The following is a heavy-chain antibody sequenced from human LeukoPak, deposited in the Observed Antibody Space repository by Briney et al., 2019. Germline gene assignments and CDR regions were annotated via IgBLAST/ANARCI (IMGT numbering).Heavy chain of an antibody. Sequence: GGSLRLSCAASGFTVSSNYMSRVRQAPGKGLEWVSVIYSGGSTYYADSVKGRFTISRDNSKNTLYLQMNSLRAEDTAVYYCARVAIYGHHFDYWGQGTLVTVSS. CDR3: ARVAIYGHHFDY. D-gene: IGHD2-2*02. CDR2: IYSGGST. J-gene: IGHJ4*02. CDR1: GFTVSSNY. V-gene: IGHV3-66*01.